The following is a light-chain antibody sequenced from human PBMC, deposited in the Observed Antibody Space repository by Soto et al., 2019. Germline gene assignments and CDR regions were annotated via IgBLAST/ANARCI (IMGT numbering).Light chain of an antibody. J-gene: IGKJ4*01. CDR2: TTS. Sequence: EIPMTQSPSSLSAYVGDRITITCRASQSTRSYLNWYQQKPGKAPKLLIYTTSNLQSWVPARFSGSGSGTDFPLTISNLQPEDFATYYCQQSYSFFLTFGGGTRVEI. CDR3: QQSYSFFLT. V-gene: IGKV1-39*01. CDR1: QSTRSY.